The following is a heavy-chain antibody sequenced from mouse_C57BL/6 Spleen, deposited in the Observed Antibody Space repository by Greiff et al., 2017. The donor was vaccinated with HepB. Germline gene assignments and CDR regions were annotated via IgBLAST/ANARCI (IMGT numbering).Heavy chain of an antibody. Sequence: VQLQESGTELVKPGASVKLSCKASGYTFTSYWMHWVKQRPGQGLEWIGNINPSNGGTNYNEKFKSKATLTVDKSSSTAYMQLSSLTSEDSAVYYCASGGIYYYGSSYGNFDYWGQGTTLTVSS. J-gene: IGHJ2*01. CDR3: ASGGIYYYGSSYGNFDY. CDR2: INPSNGGT. CDR1: GYTFTSYW. D-gene: IGHD1-1*01. V-gene: IGHV1-53*01.